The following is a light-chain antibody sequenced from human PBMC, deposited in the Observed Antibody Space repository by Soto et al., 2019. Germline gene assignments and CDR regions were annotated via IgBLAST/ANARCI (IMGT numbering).Light chain of an antibody. J-gene: IGKJ1*01. Sequence: DIQMTQFPSSLSASVGDRVTITCRASQGIRNDLGWYQQKPGKAPKRLIYAASSLQSGVPSMFSGSGSVTEFTLAISSLQPEDSATFYCLQHSTYPLTFGQGTKVEIK. V-gene: IGKV1-17*01. CDR1: QGIRND. CDR3: LQHSTYPLT. CDR2: AAS.